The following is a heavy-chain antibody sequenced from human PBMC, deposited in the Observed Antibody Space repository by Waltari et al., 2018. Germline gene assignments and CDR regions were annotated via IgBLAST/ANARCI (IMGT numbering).Heavy chain of an antibody. V-gene: IGHV1-24*01. Sequence: QVQLVQSGAEVKKPGASVKVSCKVSGYTLTELSMHWVRQAPGKGLEWMGGFDPEDGETIYAQKFQGRVTMTEDTSTDTAYMELSSLRSEDTAVYYCASWFPHDYGDPREDAFDIWGQGTMVTVSS. D-gene: IGHD4-17*01. CDR1: GYTLTELS. CDR2: FDPEDGET. CDR3: ASWFPHDYGDPREDAFDI. J-gene: IGHJ3*02.